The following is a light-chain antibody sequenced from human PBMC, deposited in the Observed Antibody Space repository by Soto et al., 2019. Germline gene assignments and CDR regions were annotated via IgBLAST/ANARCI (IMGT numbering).Light chain of an antibody. CDR2: DAS. J-gene: IGKJ1*01. CDR3: QQHSNWPRT. Sequence: EIVLTQSPATLSSSPGERATHSCRASQSVRNYLAWLQQKPGQAPRLLIYDASKRATSVPARFSGSGSGPDFTLTISSLEPEDFAVYYCQQHSNWPRTFGQGTKVEIK. V-gene: IGKV3-11*01. CDR1: QSVRNY.